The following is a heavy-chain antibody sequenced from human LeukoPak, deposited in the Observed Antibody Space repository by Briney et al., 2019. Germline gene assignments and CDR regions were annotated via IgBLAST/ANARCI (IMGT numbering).Heavy chain of an antibody. Sequence: PGGSLRLSCVVSGFSFSDSYMTWIRQAPGKGLEWVSYISSSGSTIYYADSVKGRFTISRDNAKNSLYLQMNSLRAEDTAVYYCARDKGYNLLSASDIWGQGTMVTVSS. V-gene: IGHV3-11*04. J-gene: IGHJ3*02. CDR3: ARDKGYNLLSASDI. CDR2: ISSSGSTI. CDR1: GFSFSDSY. D-gene: IGHD5-24*01.